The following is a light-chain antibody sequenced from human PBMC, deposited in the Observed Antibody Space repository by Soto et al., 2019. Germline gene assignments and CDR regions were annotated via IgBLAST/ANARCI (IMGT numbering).Light chain of an antibody. CDR3: QLTYTTPLS. J-gene: IGKJ4*01. V-gene: IGKV1-39*01. Sequence: DIQMTQKHYSLSASLGDRVTITCRASQSIGKYLSWFQQTPGNAPKLLIYAASGLQSGVPSRFSGSGSGTDFTLTINILQREDFATYYCQLTYTTPLSFCGGTKVDI. CDR1: QSIGKY. CDR2: AAS.